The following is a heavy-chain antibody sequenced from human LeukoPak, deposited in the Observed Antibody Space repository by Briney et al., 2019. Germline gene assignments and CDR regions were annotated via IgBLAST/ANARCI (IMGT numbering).Heavy chain of an antibody. D-gene: IGHD3-10*01. V-gene: IGHV4-4*07. CDR3: ARDRARLLWFGEPLDSRGWFDP. CDR1: GGSISSYY. J-gene: IGHJ5*02. CDR2: IYTSGST. Sequence: KPSETLSLTCTVSGGSISSYYWSWIRQPAGKGLEWIGRIYTSGSTNYNPSLKSRVTMSVDTSKNQFSLKLSSVTAADTAVYYCARDRARLLWFGEPLDSRGWFDPWGQGTLVTVSS.